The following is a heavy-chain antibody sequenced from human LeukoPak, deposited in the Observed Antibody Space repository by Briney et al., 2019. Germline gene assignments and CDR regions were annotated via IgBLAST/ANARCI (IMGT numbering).Heavy chain of an antibody. J-gene: IGHJ5*02. D-gene: IGHD1-26*01. CDR2: IGGSGGRT. CDR3: AGEWEPRRFDP. V-gene: IGHV3-23*01. CDR1: GFTFKSYA. Sequence: GGSLRLSCAASGFTFKSYAMNWVRQAPGKGLEWVSSIGGSGGRTYYADSVTGRFSISRDNSKNTLYLQMNSLRAEDTAVYYCAGEWEPRRFDPWGQGTLVTVSS.